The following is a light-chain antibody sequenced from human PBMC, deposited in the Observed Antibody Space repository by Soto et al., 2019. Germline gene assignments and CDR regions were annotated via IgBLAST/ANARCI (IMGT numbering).Light chain of an antibody. CDR3: QQYDTYART. Sequence: DIQMTQSPSALSASVGDRVTITCRASQSVSNWLAWYRKKPGEAPKLLINEGSTLERGVPSRFSGSGSGTEFTLTISSLQPDDFATCCCQQYDTYARTFGQGTKVEVK. J-gene: IGKJ1*01. V-gene: IGKV1-5*03. CDR1: QSVSNW. CDR2: EGS.